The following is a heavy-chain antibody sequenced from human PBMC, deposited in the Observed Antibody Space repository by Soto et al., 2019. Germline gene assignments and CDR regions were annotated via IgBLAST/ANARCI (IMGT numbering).Heavy chain of an antibody. CDR2: IYHSGST. J-gene: IGHJ3*02. CDR1: SGSISSSNW. Sequence: ETLSLTCAVSSGSISSSNWWSWVRQPPGKGLEWIGEIYHSGSTNYNPSLKSRVTISVDKSKNQFSLKLSSVTAADTAVYYCARSAHCGGDCYSGGDAFDIWGQGTMVTVSS. V-gene: IGHV4-4*02. D-gene: IGHD2-21*01. CDR3: ARSAHCGGDCYSGGDAFDI.